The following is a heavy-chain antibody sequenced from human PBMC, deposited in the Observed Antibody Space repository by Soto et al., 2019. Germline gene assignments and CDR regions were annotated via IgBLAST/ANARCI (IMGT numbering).Heavy chain of an antibody. J-gene: IGHJ4*02. CDR2: IIPIFGTA. Sequence: QVQLVQSGAEVKKPESSVKVSCKASGGTFSSYAISWVRQAPGQGLEWMRGIIPIFGTANYAQKFQGRFTITADESTSTAYMELSSLRSEDTAVYYCAREWVQDSSCYYLYYFDYWGQGTLVTVSS. D-gene: IGHD3-22*01. CDR3: AREWVQDSSCYYLYYFDY. CDR1: GGTFSSYA. V-gene: IGHV1-69*12.